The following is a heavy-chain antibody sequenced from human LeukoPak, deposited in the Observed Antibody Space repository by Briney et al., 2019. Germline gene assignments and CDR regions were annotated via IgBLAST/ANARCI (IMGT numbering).Heavy chain of an antibody. CDR3: ARGVGYSYGLSPFDY. CDR1: GGSFSGYY. D-gene: IGHD5-18*01. J-gene: IGHJ4*02. Sequence: SETRSLTCAVYGGSFSGYYWSWIRQPPGKGLEWIGEINHSGSTNYNPSLKSRVTISVDTSKNQFSLKLSSVTAADTAVYYCARGVGYSYGLSPFDYWGQGTLVTVSS. V-gene: IGHV4-34*01. CDR2: INHSGST.